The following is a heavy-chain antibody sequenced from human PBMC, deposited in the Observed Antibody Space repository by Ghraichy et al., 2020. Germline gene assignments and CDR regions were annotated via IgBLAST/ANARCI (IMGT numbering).Heavy chain of an antibody. CDR3: ARLIRYFDWLLDY. CDR1: GGSISSGGYY. CDR2: IYYSGST. D-gene: IGHD3-9*01. Sequence: SETLSLTCTVSGGSISSGGYYWSWIRQHPGKGLEWIGYIYYSGSTYYNPSLKSRVTISVDTSKNQFSLKLSSVTAADTAVYYCARLIRYFDWLLDYWGQGTLVTVSS. J-gene: IGHJ4*02. V-gene: IGHV4-31*03.